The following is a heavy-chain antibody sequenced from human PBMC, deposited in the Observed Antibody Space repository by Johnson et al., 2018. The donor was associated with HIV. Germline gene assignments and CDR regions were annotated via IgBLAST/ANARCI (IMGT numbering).Heavy chain of an antibody. D-gene: IGHD3-22*01. V-gene: IGHV3-20*04. CDR2: INWNGGSI. CDR3: ARVMGLGGYSLAFDI. CDR1: GFIFDDYG. Sequence: VQLVESGGGVLRPGASLRLSCEGFGFIFDDYGLNWVRQAPGKGLEWVSGINWNGGSIGYADSVKGRFTISRDNAKNSLYLQMNSLRAEDTAVYYCARVMGLGGYSLAFDIWGQGTMVTVSS. J-gene: IGHJ3*02.